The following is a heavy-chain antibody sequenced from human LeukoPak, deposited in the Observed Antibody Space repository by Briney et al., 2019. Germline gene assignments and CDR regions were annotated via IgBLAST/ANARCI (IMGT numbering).Heavy chain of an antibody. CDR2: IYYSGST. CDR1: GGSISSSSFY. D-gene: IGHD1-26*01. Sequence: PSETLSLTCTVSGGSISSSSFYWGWIRQPPGKGLEWIGTIYYSGSTYYNPSLKSRVTISVDTSKKQFSLKLTSVTAADTAVYYCARVGGSYYYSYDYMDVWGKGTTVTVSS. V-gene: IGHV4-39*07. CDR3: ARVGGSYYYSYDYMDV. J-gene: IGHJ6*03.